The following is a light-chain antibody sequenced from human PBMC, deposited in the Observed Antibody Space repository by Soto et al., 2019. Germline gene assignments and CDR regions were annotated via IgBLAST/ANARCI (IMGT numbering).Light chain of an antibody. CDR3: SSYTSSSTLVV. CDR1: SSDVGGYNY. CDR2: DVS. V-gene: IGLV2-14*03. J-gene: IGLJ2*01. Sequence: QSALTQPASVSGSPGQSITISCTGTSSDVGGYNYVSWYQQHPGKAPKVMIYDVSYRPSGVSNRFSGSKSGNTASLTISGLQVEDEAEYYCSSYTSSSTLVVFGGGTKVTVL.